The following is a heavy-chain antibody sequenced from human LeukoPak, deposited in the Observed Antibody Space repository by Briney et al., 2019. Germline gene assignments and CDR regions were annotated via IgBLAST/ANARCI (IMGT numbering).Heavy chain of an antibody. V-gene: IGHV3-23*01. Sequence: HLGGSLRLSCAASGFTFSSYAMSWVRQAPGKGLEWVSAISGSGGSTYYADSVKGRFTISRDNSKNTLYLQMNSLRAEDTAVYYCAKGAYYYDSSGYYYYFDYWGQGTLVTVSS. CDR2: ISGSGGST. J-gene: IGHJ4*02. CDR1: GFTFSSYA. D-gene: IGHD3-22*01. CDR3: AKGAYYYDSSGYYYYFDY.